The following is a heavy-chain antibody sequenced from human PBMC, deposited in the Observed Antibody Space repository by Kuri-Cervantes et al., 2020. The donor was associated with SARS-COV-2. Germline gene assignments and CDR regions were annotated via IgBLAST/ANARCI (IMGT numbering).Heavy chain of an antibody. D-gene: IGHD6-19*01. V-gene: IGHV1-69*13. CDR2: IIPIFGTA. CDR1: GGTFSSYA. CDR3: ARDQTRSGWTFLFDY. J-gene: IGHJ4*02. Sequence: SVKVSCKASGGTFSSYAISWVRQAPGQGLEWMGGIIPIFGTANYAQKFQGRVTITADESTSTAYMALSSLRSEDTAVYYCARDQTRSGWTFLFDYWGQGTLVTVSS.